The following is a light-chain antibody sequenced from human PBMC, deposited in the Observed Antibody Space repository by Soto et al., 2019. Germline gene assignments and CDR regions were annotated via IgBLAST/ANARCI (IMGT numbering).Light chain of an antibody. Sequence: EIVLTQSPGTLSLSPGERASLSCRASQSVAKNYLAWYQQKPGQALRLLISGASSRDTGIPDRFSGSGSGTDFTLTVSRLEAEDFAVYFCQQYASSPLTFGGGTRVEIK. CDR2: GAS. J-gene: IGKJ4*01. CDR3: QQYASSPLT. CDR1: QSVAKNY. V-gene: IGKV3-20*01.